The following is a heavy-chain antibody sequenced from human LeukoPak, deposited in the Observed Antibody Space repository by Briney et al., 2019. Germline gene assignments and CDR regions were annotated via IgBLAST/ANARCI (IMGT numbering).Heavy chain of an antibody. J-gene: IGHJ4*02. CDR1: GFTFSRYG. Sequence: QRGGSLRLSCAASGFTFSRYGLHWVRQAPGKGLEWVAFIRYDGSNRYYAESVKGRFTISRDNSKNTLYLQMNSLRAEDTAVYYCAKSVRFLEWLFGDYWGQGTLVTVSS. CDR2: IRYDGSNR. CDR3: AKSVRFLEWLFGDY. V-gene: IGHV3-30*02. D-gene: IGHD3-3*01.